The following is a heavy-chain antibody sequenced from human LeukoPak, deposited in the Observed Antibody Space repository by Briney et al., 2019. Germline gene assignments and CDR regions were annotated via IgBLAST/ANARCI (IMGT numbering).Heavy chain of an antibody. D-gene: IGHD2-8*02. CDR3: ARIRCGHTGDICYNH. Sequence: SETLSLTCTVPGVSFNAYYWSWIRQSPGKGLGWIGEVSPGGYIKYNPSLRSRVTISLDRSENQLSLKLRSVTAADTAMYYCARIRCGHTGDICYNHWAQGTLVTVSS. CDR1: GVSFNAYY. CDR2: VSPGGYI. V-gene: IGHV4-34*01. J-gene: IGHJ5*02.